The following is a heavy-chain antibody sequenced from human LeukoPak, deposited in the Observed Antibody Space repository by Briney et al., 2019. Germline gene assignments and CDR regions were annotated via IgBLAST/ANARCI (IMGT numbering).Heavy chain of an antibody. Sequence: SSETLSLTCTVSGGSISSYYWSWIRQPPGKGLEWIGYIYYSGSTNYNPSLKSRVTISVDTSKNQFSLKLSSVTAADTAVYYCARASGDRNPDYWGQGTLVTVSS. CDR3: ARASGDRNPDY. D-gene: IGHD1-26*01. CDR1: GGSISSYY. V-gene: IGHV4-59*01. CDR2: IYYSGST. J-gene: IGHJ4*02.